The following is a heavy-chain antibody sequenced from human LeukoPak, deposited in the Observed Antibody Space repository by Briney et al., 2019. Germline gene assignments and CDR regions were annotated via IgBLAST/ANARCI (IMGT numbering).Heavy chain of an antibody. CDR1: GFTFDDYG. D-gene: IGHD5-24*01. V-gene: IGHV3-49*04. CDR2: IRSKAYGGTT. Sequence: PPGGSLRLSCAASGFTFDDYGMSWVRQAPGKGLEWVGFIRSKAYGGTTEYAASVKGRFSISRDDSKRIAYLQMNSLKTEDTAVYYCTSRLTRDGYNYYFDFWGQGTLVTVSS. J-gene: IGHJ4*02. CDR3: TSRLTRDGYNYYFDF.